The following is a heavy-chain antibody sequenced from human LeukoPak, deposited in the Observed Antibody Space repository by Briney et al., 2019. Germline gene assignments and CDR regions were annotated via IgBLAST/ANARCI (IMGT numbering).Heavy chain of an antibody. D-gene: IGHD3-16*02. CDR2: INPNTGNP. CDR1: GYSFTTYA. V-gene: IGHV7-4-1*02. Sequence: GASVKVSCEASGYSFTTYAMNWLRQAPGQGLEWMGWINPNTGNPTYAPALTGRFVFSLDTSVSTAYLQMSGLKADDTAVYYCARAYQTLGGLSLPDYWGQGTLVSVSS. CDR3: ARAYQTLGGLSLPDY. J-gene: IGHJ4*02.